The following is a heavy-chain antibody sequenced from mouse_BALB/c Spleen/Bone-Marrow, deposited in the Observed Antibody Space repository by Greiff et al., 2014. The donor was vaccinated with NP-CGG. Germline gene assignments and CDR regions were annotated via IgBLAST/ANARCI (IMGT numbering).Heavy chain of an antibody. D-gene: IGHD2-14*01. CDR3: TRYYRYDYWYFDV. J-gene: IGHJ1*03. CDR1: GYSFTDYN. CDR2: IDPYNGDT. V-gene: IGHV1S135*01. Sequence: ESGPELVKPGASVKVSCKASGYSFTDYNMYCVKQSHGKSLEWIGYIDPYNGDTTYNQKFKGKATLTVDKSSSTAFIHFNSLTSEDSAVYYCTRYYRYDYWYFDVWGTGTTVTVSS.